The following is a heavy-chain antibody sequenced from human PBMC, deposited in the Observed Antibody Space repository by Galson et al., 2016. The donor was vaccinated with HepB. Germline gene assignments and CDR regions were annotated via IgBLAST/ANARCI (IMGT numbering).Heavy chain of an antibody. CDR2: ISAYNGDT. D-gene: IGHD2-15*01. CDR3: ARDSGYCSGGTCYPGRFDP. J-gene: IGHJ5*02. V-gene: IGHV1-18*01. Sequence: SVKVSCKASGYTFASYGISWVRQAPGQGLEWMGWISAYNGDTNFAQKLQGRLTMTTDKLTSTVYMELRSLRSDDTAVYYCARDSGYCSGGTCYPGRFDPWGQGTLVTVSS. CDR1: GYTFASYG.